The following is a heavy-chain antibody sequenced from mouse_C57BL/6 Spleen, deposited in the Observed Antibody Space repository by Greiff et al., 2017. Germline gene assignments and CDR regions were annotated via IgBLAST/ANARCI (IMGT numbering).Heavy chain of an antibody. CDR2: ISSGGSYT. D-gene: IGHD4-1*01. CDR1: GFTFSSYG. J-gene: IGHJ2*01. CDR3: ARQDWDRDYFDY. Sequence: EVKVVESGGDLVKPGGSLKLSCAASGFTFSSYGMSWVRQTPDKRLEWVATISSGGSYTYYPDSVKGRFTISRDNAKNTLYLQMSSLKSEDTAMYYCARQDWDRDYFDYWGQGTTLTVSS. V-gene: IGHV5-6*01.